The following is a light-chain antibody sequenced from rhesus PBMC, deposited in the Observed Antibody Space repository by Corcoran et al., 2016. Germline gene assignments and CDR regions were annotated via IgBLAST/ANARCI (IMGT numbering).Light chain of an antibody. J-gene: IGKJ1*01. V-gene: IGKV1-74*01. CDR2: KAS. Sequence: DIQMTQSPSSLSASVGDRVTITCRTSENVNNYLNWYQQKPGKAPKLLIYKASTLQSGVPSRFSGSGSGTDYTFTISSLQSEDVATYYCQHNYGTTRTFGQGTKVEIK. CDR3: QHNYGTTRT. CDR1: ENVNNY.